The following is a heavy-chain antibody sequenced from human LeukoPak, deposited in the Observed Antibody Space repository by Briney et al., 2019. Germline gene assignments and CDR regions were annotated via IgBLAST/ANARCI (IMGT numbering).Heavy chain of an antibody. CDR2: LDPRTGNA. CDR3: ARDGDIVVVPAAIGNYYYYYMDV. J-gene: IGHJ6*03. Sequence: ASVKVSCKASGYSFTSYEISWVRQTTGQGLEWMGWLDPRTGNAGYPQKFQDRVTMTRDMSTSTVYMELSSLRSEDTAVYYCARDGDIVVVPAAIGNYYYYYMDVWGKGTTVTVSS. D-gene: IGHD2-2*02. V-gene: IGHV1-8*01. CDR1: GYSFTSYE.